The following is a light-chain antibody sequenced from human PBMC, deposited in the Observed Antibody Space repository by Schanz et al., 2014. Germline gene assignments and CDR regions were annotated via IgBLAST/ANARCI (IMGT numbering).Light chain of an antibody. Sequence: ERVMTQSPATLSVSPGERVTLSCRASQSVNTNLAWYQQKPGQTPRLLIYGASIRATGIPARFSGSGSGTEFTLTISSLQPEDFATYYCQQSYRSPDTFGQGTKLEIK. CDR3: QQSYRSPDT. CDR1: QSVNTN. V-gene: IGKV3-15*01. CDR2: GAS. J-gene: IGKJ2*01.